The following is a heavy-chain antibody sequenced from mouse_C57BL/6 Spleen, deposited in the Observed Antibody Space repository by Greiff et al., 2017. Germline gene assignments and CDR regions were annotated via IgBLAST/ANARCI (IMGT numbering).Heavy chain of an antibody. CDR3: ARSGGSSYWYFDV. Sequence: QVQLQQPGPELVKPGASVKLSCKASGYTFTSYWMHWVKQRPGQGLEWIGNINPRNGGTNYNEKFKGKATLTVDKSSRTAYMQLSSLTSEDSAVXYCARSGGSSYWYFDVWGTGTTVTVSS. V-gene: IGHV1-53*01. CDR2: INPRNGGT. J-gene: IGHJ1*03. D-gene: IGHD1-1*01. CDR1: GYTFTSYW.